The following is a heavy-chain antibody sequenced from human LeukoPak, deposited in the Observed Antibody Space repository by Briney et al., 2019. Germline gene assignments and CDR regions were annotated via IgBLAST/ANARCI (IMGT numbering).Heavy chain of an antibody. D-gene: IGHD6-13*01. J-gene: IGHJ4*02. CDR2: ISASGDVT. V-gene: IGHV3-23*01. CDR3: ARGGGSSWYRDFDY. CDR1: GFTFSKFP. Sequence: PGGSLRLSCAASGFTFSKFPMGWVRQAPGRGLEWVSAISASGDVTFYADSLRGRFTISRDNAKNSLYLQMNSLRAEDTAVYYCARGGGSSWYRDFDYWGQGTLVTVSS.